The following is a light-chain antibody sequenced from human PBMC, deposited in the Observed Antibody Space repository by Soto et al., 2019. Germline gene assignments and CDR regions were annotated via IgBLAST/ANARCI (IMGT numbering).Light chain of an antibody. CDR2: DTS. J-gene: IGLJ2*01. CDR1: TGAVTSGHY. V-gene: IGLV7-46*01. CDR3: LLSYSGARGV. Sequence: QAVVTQEPSLTVSPGGTVTLTCGSSTGAVTSGHYPYWFQQKPGQAPRTLIYDTSNKHSWTPARFSGSLFGGKAALTLSGAQPEDEAEYYCLLSYSGARGVFGGGTKVTVL.